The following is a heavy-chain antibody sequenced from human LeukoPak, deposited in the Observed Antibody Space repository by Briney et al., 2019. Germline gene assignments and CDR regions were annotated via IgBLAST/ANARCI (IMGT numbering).Heavy chain of an antibody. CDR2: IKEDGSAK. CDR1: GFTFSNYW. V-gene: IGHV3-7*01. D-gene: IGHD6-25*01. J-gene: IGHJ6*03. Sequence: GGSLRLSCAASGFTFSNYWMSWVRQAPGKGLEWVANIKEDGSAKYYVDSVKGRFTISRDNAKNSVYLQMNSLRADDTAVYYCAKEGAATYYYYYYYMDVWGKGTTVTISS. CDR3: AKEGAATYYYYYYYMDV.